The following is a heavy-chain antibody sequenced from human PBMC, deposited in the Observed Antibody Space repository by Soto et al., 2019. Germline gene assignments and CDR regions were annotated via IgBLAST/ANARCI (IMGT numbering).Heavy chain of an antibody. V-gene: IGHV1-46*01. D-gene: IGHD3-16*02. CDR2: INPSGDST. CDR3: ARSYYDYVWGSYRSAHFVY. CDR1: GYTFTSYY. J-gene: IGHJ4*02. Sequence: ASVKVCCKASGYTFTSYYMHWVRQAPGQGLEWMGIINPSGDSTSYAQKFQGRVTMTRDTSTSTVYMELSSLRSEDTAVYYCARSYYDYVWGSYRSAHFVYWGQGTLVTVSS.